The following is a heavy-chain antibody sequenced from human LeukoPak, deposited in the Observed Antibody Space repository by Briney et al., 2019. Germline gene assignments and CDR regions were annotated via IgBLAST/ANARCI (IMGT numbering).Heavy chain of an antibody. V-gene: IGHV3-21*01. J-gene: IGHJ4*02. CDR1: GFTFSSYS. CDR2: ISSSSSYI. D-gene: IGHD1-26*01. CDR3: ARDPYFGVYSGSQPIDY. Sequence: GGSLRLSCAASGFTFSSYSMNWVRQARGEGMEWVSSISSSSSYIYYADSVKGRFTISRDNAKNSLYLQMNSLRAEDTAVYYCARDPYFGVYSGSQPIDYWGQGTLVTVSS.